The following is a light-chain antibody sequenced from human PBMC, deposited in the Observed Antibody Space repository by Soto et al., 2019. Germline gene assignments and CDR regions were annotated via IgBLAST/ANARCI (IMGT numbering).Light chain of an antibody. V-gene: IGKV3-15*01. CDR2: GAS. CDR1: QSVRSN. CDR3: QQYNNWPPEYT. J-gene: IGKJ2*01. Sequence: EIVMTQSPATLSVSPGERATLSCRASQSVRSNLAWYQQKPGQAPRLLIYGASTRATGTPARFSGSGSGTEIPLTISSLQSEDLAVYHCQQYNNWPPEYTFGQGTQLEIK.